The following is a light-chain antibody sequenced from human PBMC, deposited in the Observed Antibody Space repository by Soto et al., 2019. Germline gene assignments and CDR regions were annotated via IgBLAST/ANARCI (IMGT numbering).Light chain of an antibody. V-gene: IGKV3D-15*02. CDR3: QHYGDSPT. Sequence: DIVMTQSPATLSVSPGERVTLSCRASQSVSSNLAWYQQKPGQAPRLLIYGASTRATGMPARFSGSGSGPESTLTISRLQSEDFAVYYCQHYGDSPTFGGGTKVDIK. J-gene: IGKJ4*01. CDR1: QSVSSN. CDR2: GAS.